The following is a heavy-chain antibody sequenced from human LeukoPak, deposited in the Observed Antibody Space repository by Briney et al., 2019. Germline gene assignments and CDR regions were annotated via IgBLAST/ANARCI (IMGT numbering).Heavy chain of an antibody. CDR2: ISSGSRTI. D-gene: IGHD1-26*01. CDR3: ARESISGHRDFDY. Sequence: QPGGSLRLSCAASGFTFSGYSMNWVRQAPGKGLEWLSYISSGSRTIYYADSVKGRFTVSRDNAKNSLYLQMNSLRAEDTAVYYCARESISGHRDFDYWGQGALVTVSS. J-gene: IGHJ4*02. CDR1: GFTFSGYS. V-gene: IGHV3-48*01.